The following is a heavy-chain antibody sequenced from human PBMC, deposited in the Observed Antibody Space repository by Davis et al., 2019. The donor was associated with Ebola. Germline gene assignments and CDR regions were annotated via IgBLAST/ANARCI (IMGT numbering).Heavy chain of an antibody. D-gene: IGHD4-17*01. J-gene: IGHJ1*01. V-gene: IGHV3-48*04. CDR3: ARATVTTSRYFQH. CDR1: GFTFSRHW. Sequence: PGGSLRLSCVASGFTFSRHWMTWVRQAPGKGLEWVSYISSSGSTIYYADSVKGRFTISRDNAKNSLYLQMNSLRAEDTAVYYCARATVTTSRYFQHWGQGTLVTVSS. CDR2: ISSSGSTI.